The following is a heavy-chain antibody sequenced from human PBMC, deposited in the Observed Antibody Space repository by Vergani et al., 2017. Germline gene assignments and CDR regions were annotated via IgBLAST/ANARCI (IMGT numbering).Heavy chain of an antibody. CDR1: GGSISSGGYY. J-gene: IGHJ4*02. V-gene: IGHV4-31*03. CDR3: ASVNFALGGHHPYFDY. CDR2: IYYSGST. Sequence: QVQLQQWGAGLLKPSQTLSLTCTVSGGSISSGGYYWSWIRQHPGMGLEWIGYIYYSGSTYYNPSLKSRVTISVDTSKNQFSLKLSSVTAADTAVYYCASVNFALGGHHPYFDYWGQGTLVTVSS. D-gene: IGHD1-14*01.